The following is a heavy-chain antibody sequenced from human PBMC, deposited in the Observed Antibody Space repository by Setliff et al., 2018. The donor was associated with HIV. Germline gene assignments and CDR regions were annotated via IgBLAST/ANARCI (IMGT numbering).Heavy chain of an antibody. Sequence: NPSETLSLTCTVSGGSISSSSHYWGWIRQPPGKGLEWIGSIYNDGSTYYNPSLKSRVTISVDTSKNQFSLKLKSVTAADPALYYFTRYPGLRFVDSLGQGTLVTVSS. V-gene: IGHV4-39*01. CDR1: GGSISSSSHY. CDR2: IYNDGST. CDR3: TRYPGLRFVDS. D-gene: IGHD3-3*01. J-gene: IGHJ4*02.